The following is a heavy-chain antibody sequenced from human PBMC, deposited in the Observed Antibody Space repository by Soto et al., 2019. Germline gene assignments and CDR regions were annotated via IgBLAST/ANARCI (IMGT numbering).Heavy chain of an antibody. CDR3: ARDGTLYDSSGYYYLY. V-gene: IGHV1-69*01. Sequence: QVQLVQSGAEVKKPGSSVKVSCKASGGTFSRYAINWVRQAPGQGLEWMGGIIPMFGTANYAQKFQGRVTIAADQSTNKGYMELRSLISEDTAVYYCARDGTLYDSSGYYYLYWGQGTLVTVSS. CDR2: IIPMFGTA. D-gene: IGHD3-22*01. CDR1: GGTFSRYA. J-gene: IGHJ4*02.